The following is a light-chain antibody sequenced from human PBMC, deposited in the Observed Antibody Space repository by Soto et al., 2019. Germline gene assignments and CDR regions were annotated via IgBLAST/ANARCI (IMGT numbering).Light chain of an antibody. CDR2: GAS. CDR3: QQYGTSPIT. Sequence: IRFILISRNLSLPPGARVTLSCRASQSFSSSYLAWYQQKPGQAPRLLIYGASSRATGIPDRFNGNGSGTDFTLTISGLEPEDSAVYYCQQYGTSPITFGQGTRLEIK. CDR1: QSFSSSY. J-gene: IGKJ5*01. V-gene: IGKV3-20*01.